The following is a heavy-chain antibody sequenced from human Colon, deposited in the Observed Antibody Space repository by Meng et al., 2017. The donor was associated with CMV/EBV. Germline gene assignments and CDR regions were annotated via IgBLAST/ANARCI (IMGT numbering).Heavy chain of an antibody. CDR1: GFIFKNYI. D-gene: IGHD3-10*01. V-gene: IGHV3-21*01. J-gene: IGHJ6*02. Sequence: GGSLRLSCEASGFIFKNYIMHWVRQAPGKGLEWVSSISNINYIYQADSVKGRFTISRDNAKNSLSLLMNSLRPEDTAVYYCARSYYYGLDVWGQGTTVTVSS. CDR2: ISNINYI. CDR3: ARSYYYGLDV.